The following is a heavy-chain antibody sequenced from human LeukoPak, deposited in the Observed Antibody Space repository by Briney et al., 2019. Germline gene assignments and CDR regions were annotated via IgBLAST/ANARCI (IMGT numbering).Heavy chain of an antibody. V-gene: IGHV4-34*01. CDR2: IYHSGST. CDR3: ARVIVVVPAAKGGYYMDV. D-gene: IGHD2-2*01. J-gene: IGHJ6*03. Sequence: SETLSLTCAVYGGSFSGYYWSWIRQPPGKGLEWIGSIYHSGSTYYNPSLKSRVTISVDTSKNQFSLKLSSVTAADTAVYYCARVIVVVPAAKGGYYMDVWGKGTTVTVSS. CDR1: GGSFSGYY.